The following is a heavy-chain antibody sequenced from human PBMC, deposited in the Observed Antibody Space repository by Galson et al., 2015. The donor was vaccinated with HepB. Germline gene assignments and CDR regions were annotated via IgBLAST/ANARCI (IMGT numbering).Heavy chain of an antibody. CDR1: GFTFSSYG. Sequence: SLRLSCAASGFTFSSYGMHWVRQAPGKGLEWVALISYDGSNKYYADSVKGRFTISRDNHKNTLYLQMSSLREEDTALYYCAKDEYFGDDAFDFWGQGTTVTVSS. V-gene: IGHV3-30*18. CDR2: ISYDGSNK. D-gene: IGHD2/OR15-2a*01. J-gene: IGHJ3*01. CDR3: AKDEYFGDDAFDF.